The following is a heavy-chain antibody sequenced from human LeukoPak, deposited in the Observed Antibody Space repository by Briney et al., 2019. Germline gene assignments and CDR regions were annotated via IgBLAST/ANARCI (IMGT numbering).Heavy chain of an antibody. CDR1: GGSISSYY. J-gene: IGHJ3*02. CDR3: ARLSTYYDYVWGSYRYKAFDI. CDR2: IYYSGST. V-gene: IGHV4-59*05. Sequence: SETLSLTCTVSGGSISSYYWSWIRQPAGKGLEWIGSIYYSGSTYYNPSLKSRVTISVDTSKNQFSLKLSSVTAADTAVYYCARLSTYYDYVWGSYRYKAFDIWGQGTMVTVSS. D-gene: IGHD3-16*02.